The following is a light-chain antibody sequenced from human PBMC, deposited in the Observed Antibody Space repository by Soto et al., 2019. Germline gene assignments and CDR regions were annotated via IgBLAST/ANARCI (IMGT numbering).Light chain of an antibody. V-gene: IGLV2-11*01. CDR3: CSYAGSFTWV. CDR1: SSDLGGYNY. CDR2: DVT. J-gene: IGLJ3*02. Sequence: QSALTQPHSVSGSPGQSVTISCSGTSSDLGGYNYVSWYQHHPGKAPKLMIYDVTLRPSGVPDRFSGSKSGNTASLTISGLQAEDEADYYCCSYAGSFTWVFGGGTKVTVL.